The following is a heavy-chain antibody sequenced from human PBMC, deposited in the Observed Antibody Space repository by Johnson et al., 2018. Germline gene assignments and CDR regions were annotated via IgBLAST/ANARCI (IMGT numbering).Heavy chain of an antibody. CDR2: ISWDGISM. Sequence: VQLVQSGGAVVHPGGSLRLSCTASDSTFDEYMMHWVRQAPGKALEWVSLISWDGISMFYSDSVRGRFVISRDNRKNSMYLQMNSLPTEDTAFYYCAKDADGSGYFDRWGQGALVTVSS. J-gene: IGHJ4*02. CDR1: DSTFDEYM. D-gene: IGHD1-1*01. V-gene: IGHV3-43*01. CDR3: AKDADGSGYFDR.